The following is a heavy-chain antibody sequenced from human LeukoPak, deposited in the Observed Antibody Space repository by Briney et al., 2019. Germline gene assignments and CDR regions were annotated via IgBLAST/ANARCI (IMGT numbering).Heavy chain of an antibody. D-gene: IGHD5-18*01. J-gene: IGHJ4*02. CDR2: IWYDGSNK. CDR3: ARGDYSSGYVAY. V-gene: IGHV3-33*08. Sequence: GGSLRLSCAASGFTDYMTWVRQAPGKGLEWVAVIWYDGSNKYYADSVKGRFTVSRDNSKNTLFLRMNSLRGEDTAVYYCARGDYSSGYVAYWGQGTLVTVSS. CDR1: GFTDY.